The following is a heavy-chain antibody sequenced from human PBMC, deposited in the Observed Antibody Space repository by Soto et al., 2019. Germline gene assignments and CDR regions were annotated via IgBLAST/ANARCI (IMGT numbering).Heavy chain of an antibody. CDR3: ARDYWSYFDY. CDR2: IKPDGSDI. Sequence: GGSLRLSCAASGFSFSGFWMNWIRQTPGKGLECVATIKPDGSDIYYVDSVKGRFTISRDNAKNSLFLQMNSLRVEDTAVYYCARDYWSYFDYWGPGALVTVSS. CDR1: GFSFSGFW. J-gene: IGHJ4*02. V-gene: IGHV3-7*01. D-gene: IGHD3-3*01.